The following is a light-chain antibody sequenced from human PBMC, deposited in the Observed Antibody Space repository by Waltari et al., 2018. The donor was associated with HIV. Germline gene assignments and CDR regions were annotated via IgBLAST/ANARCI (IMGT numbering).Light chain of an antibody. CDR2: AAS. J-gene: IGKJ4*01. V-gene: IGKV1-NL1*01. Sequence: DIQMTQSLSSLSASVGDRVTITCRASQDISYSLAWYQQKPGEAPKLLIYAASRLQSGVPSRFSGSGSGTDFTLTITNLQPDDFATYYCQHYYSSPLTFGGPLTFGGGTKVEIK. CDR1: QDISYS. CDR3: QHYYSSPLTFGGPLT.